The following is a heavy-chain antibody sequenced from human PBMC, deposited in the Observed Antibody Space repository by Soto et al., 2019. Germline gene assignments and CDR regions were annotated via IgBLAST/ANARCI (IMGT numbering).Heavy chain of an antibody. V-gene: IGHV4-31*03. CDR3: ARAPIYYFDWLLSAFDI. CDR1: GGSISSGGYY. Sequence: QVQLQESGPGLVKPSQTLSLTCTVSGGSISSGGYYWSWIRQHPGKGLEWIGYIYYSGSTYYNPSFKSRVTISVDTSKNQFSLKLSSVTAADTAVYYCARAPIYYFDWLLSAFDIWGQGTMVTVSS. CDR2: IYYSGST. J-gene: IGHJ3*02. D-gene: IGHD3-9*01.